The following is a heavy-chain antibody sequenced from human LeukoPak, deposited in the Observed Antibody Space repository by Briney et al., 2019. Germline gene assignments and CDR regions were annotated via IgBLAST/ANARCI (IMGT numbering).Heavy chain of an antibody. CDR2: IYYSGST. J-gene: IGHJ5*02. D-gene: IGHD6-13*01. Sequence: SETLSLTCTVSGGSISSYYWSWIRQPPGKGLEWIGYIYYSGSTNYNPSPKSRVTISVDTSKNQFSLKLSSVTAADTAVYYYARDGGIAAIPAWGQGTLVTVSS. CDR1: GGSISSYY. V-gene: IGHV4-59*01. CDR3: ARDGGIAAIPA.